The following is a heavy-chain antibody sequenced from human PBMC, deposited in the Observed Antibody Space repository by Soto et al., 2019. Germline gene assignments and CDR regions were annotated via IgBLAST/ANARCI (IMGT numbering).Heavy chain of an antibody. CDR1: GYTFSSYS. CDR2: ISAYTGNT. Sequence: QVQLVQSGAEVKKTGASVKVSCKASGYTFSSYSITWVRQAPGQGLEWMGWISAYTGNTNYAQRLQGRVTMTTDTSTTTAYMELRRLRSDDTALYYCASQTGHSYGRAFDYWGQGTLVTVSS. CDR3: ASQTGHSYGRAFDY. D-gene: IGHD5-18*01. J-gene: IGHJ4*02. V-gene: IGHV1-18*01.